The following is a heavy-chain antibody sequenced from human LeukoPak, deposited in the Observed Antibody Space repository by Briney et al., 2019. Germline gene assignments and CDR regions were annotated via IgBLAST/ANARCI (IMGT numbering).Heavy chain of an antibody. CDR3: AGIVVVPDGMDY. V-gene: IGHV3-30-3*01. D-gene: IGHD2-2*01. CDR2: ISYDGSNK. CDR1: GFTFSSYA. Sequence: GGSLRLSCAASGFTFSSYAMHWVRQAPGKGLEWVAVISYDGSNKYYADSVKGRFTISRDNSKNTLYLQMNSLRAEDTAVYYCAGIVVVPDGMDYWGQGTLVTVSS. J-gene: IGHJ4*02.